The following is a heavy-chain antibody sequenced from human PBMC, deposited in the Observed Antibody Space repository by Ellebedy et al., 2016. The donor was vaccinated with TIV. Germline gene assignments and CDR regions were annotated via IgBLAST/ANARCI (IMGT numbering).Heavy chain of an antibody. D-gene: IGHD3-10*01. J-gene: IGHJ4*02. CDR1: GFIFSAYD. V-gene: IGHV3-13*01. Sequence: PGGSLRLSCAASGFIFSAYDMHWVRQSSGGGLEWVSEIGTAGDTYYAGPVKGRFTISRENAKNSLYLQMNSLRPGDTAVYYCARSGGDGVGLDYWGQGTLVTVSS. CDR2: IGTAGDT. CDR3: ARSGGDGVGLDY.